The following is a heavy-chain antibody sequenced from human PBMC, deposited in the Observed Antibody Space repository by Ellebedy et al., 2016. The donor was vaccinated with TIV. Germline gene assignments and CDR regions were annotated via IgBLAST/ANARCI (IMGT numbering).Heavy chain of an antibody. CDR1: GFTFSSYA. CDR3: AIRCSSTTCHSFGMDV. J-gene: IGHJ6*02. CDR2: ITESGRDT. D-gene: IGHD2-2*01. Sequence: GESLKISCAASGFTFSSYAMSWVRQAPGKGLEWVSVITESGRDTYYTDSVKGRFTVSRDNSRNTLFLQMNSLRVEDTAVYYCAIRCSSTTCHSFGMDVWGQGTTVTVSS. V-gene: IGHV3-23*01.